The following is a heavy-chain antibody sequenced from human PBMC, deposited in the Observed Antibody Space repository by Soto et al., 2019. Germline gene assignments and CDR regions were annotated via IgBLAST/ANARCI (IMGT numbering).Heavy chain of an antibody. V-gene: IGHV3-30-3*01. CDR1: GFTFSSYA. CDR3: ARVRGRWKSSYMDV. J-gene: IGHJ6*03. D-gene: IGHD3-16*01. CDR2: ISYDGSNK. Sequence: HPGGSLRLSCAASGFTFSSYAMHWVRQAPGKGLEWVAVISYDGSNKYYADSVKGRFTISRDNSKNTLYLQMNSLRAEDTAVYYCARVRGRWKSSYMDVWGKGTTVTVSS.